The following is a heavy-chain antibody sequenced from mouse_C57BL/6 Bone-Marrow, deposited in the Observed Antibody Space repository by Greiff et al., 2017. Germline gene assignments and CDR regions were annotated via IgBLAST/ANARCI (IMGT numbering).Heavy chain of an antibody. Sequence: QVQLQQSGPGLVAPSQSLSITCTVSGFSLTSYAISWVRQPPGKGLEWLGVIWTGGGTNYNSAIKSRLSISKDNSKSQVFLKMNSLQTDDTARYYCARNNYYGSSYLYYYAMDFWGQGTSVTVSS. CDR3: ARNNYYGSSYLYYYAMDF. V-gene: IGHV2-9-1*01. CDR1: GFSLTSYA. CDR2: IWTGGGT. D-gene: IGHD1-1*01. J-gene: IGHJ4*01.